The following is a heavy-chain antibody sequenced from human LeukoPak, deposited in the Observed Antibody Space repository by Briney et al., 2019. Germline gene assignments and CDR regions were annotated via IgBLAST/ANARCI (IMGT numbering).Heavy chain of an antibody. CDR3: TRGAGWLIDY. CDR1: DDSISDYY. D-gene: IGHD3-16*01. J-gene: IGHJ4*02. V-gene: IGHV4-59*01. CDR2: IHNSGTS. Sequence: SETLSLTCTVSDDSISDYYRGWIRQPPGKGLEWIGYIHNSGTSTYNLSLKSRVTISADTSKNRFSLKLNSMTTADTAVYYCTRGAGWLIDYWGQGILVTVSS.